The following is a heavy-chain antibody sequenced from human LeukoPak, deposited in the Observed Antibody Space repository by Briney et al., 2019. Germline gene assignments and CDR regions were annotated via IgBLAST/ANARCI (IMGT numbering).Heavy chain of an antibody. J-gene: IGHJ3*02. Sequence: SVKVSCKASGGTFSSYAISWVRQAPGQGLEWMGGIIPIFGTANYAQKFQGRVTITTDESTSTAYMELSSLRSEDTAVYYCARGGGYCSSTSCPTDAFDIWGQGTMVTVSS. V-gene: IGHV1-69*05. CDR1: GGTFSSYA. CDR3: ARGGGYCSSTSCPTDAFDI. CDR2: IIPIFGTA. D-gene: IGHD2-2*01.